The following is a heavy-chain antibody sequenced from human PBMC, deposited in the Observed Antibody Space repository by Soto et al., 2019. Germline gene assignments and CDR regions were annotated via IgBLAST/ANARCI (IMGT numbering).Heavy chain of an antibody. CDR1: GFTFSLYS. Sequence: GGSLRLSCAASGFTFSLYSMIWVRQAPGKGLEWVSSISSSSSYIYYADSVKGRFTLSRDNAQNSLYLQMNSLRVDDTAVYYCVRARATDSRPDYWGQGTLVTVSS. CDR3: VRARATDSRPDY. V-gene: IGHV3-21*01. CDR2: ISSSSSYI. J-gene: IGHJ4*02. D-gene: IGHD3-22*01.